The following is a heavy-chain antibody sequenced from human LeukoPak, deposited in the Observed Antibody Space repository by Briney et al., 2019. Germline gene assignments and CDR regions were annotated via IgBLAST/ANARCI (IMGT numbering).Heavy chain of an antibody. J-gene: IGHJ4*02. D-gene: IGHD1-1*01. CDR2: ISWNSGNI. V-gene: IGHV3-9*01. Sequence: PGGSLRLSCAASGFSFSSYWMSWVRQAPGKGLEWVSGISWNSGNIGYADSVKGRFTISRDNAKNTLYLQMNSLRAEDTAVYYCASEGTTGTTWGPDYWGQGTLVTVSS. CDR1: GFSFSSYW. CDR3: ASEGTTGTTWGPDY.